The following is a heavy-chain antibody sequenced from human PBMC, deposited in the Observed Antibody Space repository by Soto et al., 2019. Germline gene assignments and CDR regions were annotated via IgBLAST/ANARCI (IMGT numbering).Heavy chain of an antibody. J-gene: IGHJ6*03. V-gene: IGHV4-4*02. CDR1: SGSISSSNW. CDR2: IYHSGST. Sequence: QVQLQESGPGLVKPSGTLSLTCAVSSGSISSSNWWRWVRQPPGKGLEWIGEIYHSGSTNYNPSPKSRLPIPVVKSKHLFSLKLSSVTAADSAVYYCASVLSHYDILTCYYKEDYYYYYMDVWGTGTTVTVSS. D-gene: IGHD3-9*01. CDR3: ASVLSHYDILTCYYKEDYYYYYMDV.